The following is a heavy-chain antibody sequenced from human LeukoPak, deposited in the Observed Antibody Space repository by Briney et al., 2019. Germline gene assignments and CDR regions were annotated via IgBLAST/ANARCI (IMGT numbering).Heavy chain of an antibody. Sequence: VASVKVSCKASGYTFTSYGISWVRQAPGQGLEWMGWISGDNGSTNYAQKLQGRVTMTTDTSTTTAYMELRSLRSDDSAIYYCAIEDTRRGSRGYFDYWGQGTLVTVSS. J-gene: IGHJ4*02. D-gene: IGHD2-2*01. V-gene: IGHV1-18*01. CDR1: GYTFTSYG. CDR2: ISGDNGST. CDR3: AIEDTRRGSRGYFDY.